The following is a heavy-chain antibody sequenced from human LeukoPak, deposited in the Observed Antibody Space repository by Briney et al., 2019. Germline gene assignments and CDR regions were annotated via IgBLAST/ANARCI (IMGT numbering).Heavy chain of an antibody. Sequence: SQTLSLAYAISGDSVSSNSAAWNWIRQSPSRGLEWLGRTYYRSKWYTDYAESVKGRITIYPDTSKNQFSLQLNSVTPEDTAVYYCARAADARFYWGQGTLVTVSS. D-gene: IGHD6-25*01. CDR3: ARAADARFY. J-gene: IGHJ4*02. CDR2: TYYRSKWYT. CDR1: GDSVSSNSAA. V-gene: IGHV6-1*01.